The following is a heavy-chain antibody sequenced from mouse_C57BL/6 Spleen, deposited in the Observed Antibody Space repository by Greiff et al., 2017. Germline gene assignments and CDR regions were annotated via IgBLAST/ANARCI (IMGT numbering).Heavy chain of an antibody. Sequence: EVQRVESGEGLVKPGGSLKLSCAASGFTFSSYAMSWVRQTPEKRLEWVAYISSGGDYIYYADTVKGRFTISRDKARNTLYLQMSSLKSEDTAIYYCTRERAAQALDYWGQGTTLTVSS. J-gene: IGHJ2*01. CDR2: ISSGGDYI. CDR3: TRERAAQALDY. V-gene: IGHV5-9-1*02. D-gene: IGHD3-2*02. CDR1: GFTFSSYA.